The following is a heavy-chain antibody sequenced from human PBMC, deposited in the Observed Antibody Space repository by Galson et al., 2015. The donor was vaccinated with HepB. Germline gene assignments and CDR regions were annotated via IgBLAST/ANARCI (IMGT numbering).Heavy chain of an antibody. V-gene: IGHV3-30*04. D-gene: IGHD3-3*01. CDR3: ARQVRILEWLFLGYYMDV. J-gene: IGHJ6*03. CDR1: GFTFSNHA. CDR2: ISYDGSGE. Sequence: SLRLSCAASGFTFSNHAVHWVRQAPGKGLEWVAVISYDGSGENYADSVKGRFTVSRDNSKDTFSLQMNALSAEDTALYYCARQVRILEWLFLGYYMDVWGKGTTVIVSS.